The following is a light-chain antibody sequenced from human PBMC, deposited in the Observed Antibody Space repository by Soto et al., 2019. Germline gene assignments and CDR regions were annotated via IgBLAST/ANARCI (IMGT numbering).Light chain of an antibody. CDR1: SSDVGGYNY. CDR2: EVS. CDR3: SSYTSGSTPN. Sequence: QSALTQPASVSGSPGQSITIACTVTSSDVGGYNYVPWYQQHPGKAPKLMIYEVSNRPSGVSNRFSGSESGNTASLTISGLQAEDEADYYCSSYTSGSTPNFGTGTKVTVL. J-gene: IGLJ1*01. V-gene: IGLV2-14*01.